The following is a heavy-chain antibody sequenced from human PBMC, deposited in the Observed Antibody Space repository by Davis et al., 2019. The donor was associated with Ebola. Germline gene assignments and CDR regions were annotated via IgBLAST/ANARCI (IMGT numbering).Heavy chain of an antibody. Sequence: GGSLRLSCVASGFTFSNHAMTWVRQTPGKGLEWFSGISSSGDNTYHADSVKGRFTISRDNSKNTLYLQMNNLRAEDTAVYYCAKDVSAHSSGCYYGDWGQGTLVTVSS. J-gene: IGHJ4*02. CDR3: AKDVSAHSSGCYYGD. CDR1: GFTFSNHA. V-gene: IGHV3-23*01. D-gene: IGHD3-22*01. CDR2: ISSSGDNT.